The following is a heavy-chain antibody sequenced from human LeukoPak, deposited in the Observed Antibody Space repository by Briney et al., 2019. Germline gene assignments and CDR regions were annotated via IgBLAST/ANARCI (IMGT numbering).Heavy chain of an antibody. CDR2: INWNGGST. D-gene: IGHD6-19*01. V-gene: IGHV3-20*04. CDR1: GFTFDDYG. CDR3: ARAGGIAVAGNWFDP. J-gene: IGHJ5*02. Sequence: GGSLRLSCAASGFTFDDYGMSWVRQAPGQGLEWFSGINWNGGSTGYADSVKGRFTISRDNAKNSLYLQMNSLRAEDTALYYCARAGGIAVAGNWFDPWGQGTLVTVSS.